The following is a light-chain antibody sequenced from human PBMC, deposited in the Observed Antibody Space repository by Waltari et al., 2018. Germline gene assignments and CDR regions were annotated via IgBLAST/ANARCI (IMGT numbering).Light chain of an antibody. J-gene: IGKJ4*01. CDR2: AAS. CDR1: QTIVRS. V-gene: IGKV1-39*01. Sequence: DIQLTQSPSSLSASVGERVTITCRASQTIVRSLNWDQQQPGKAPKLLIYAASNLQSGVPSRFRGSGSGTDFTLTIASLQPEDFATYYCQQSFTTPTFGGGTTVDIK. CDR3: QQSFTTPT.